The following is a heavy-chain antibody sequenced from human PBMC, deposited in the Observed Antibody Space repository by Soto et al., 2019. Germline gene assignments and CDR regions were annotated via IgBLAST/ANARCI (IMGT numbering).Heavy chain of an antibody. J-gene: IGHJ4*02. CDR2: IKSKTDGGTT. CDR3: TTETVTTIKCVSGTSDY. CDR1: GFTFSNAW. Sequence: EVQLVESGGGLVKPGGSLRLACAASGFTFSNAWMSWVRQAPGKGLEWVGRIKSKTDGGTTDYAAPVKGRFTISRDDSIITLHMQMNSLKAEDTDVYYCTTETVTTIKCVSGTSDYWGQGTLVTVSS. V-gene: IGHV3-15*01. D-gene: IGHD5-12*01.